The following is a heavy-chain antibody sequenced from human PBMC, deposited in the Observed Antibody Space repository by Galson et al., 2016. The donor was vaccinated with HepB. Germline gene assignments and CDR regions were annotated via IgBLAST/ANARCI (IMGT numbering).Heavy chain of an antibody. J-gene: IGHJ4*02. Sequence: SVKVSCKASGYTFNTYNMHWVRQAPGQGLEWMGIIKPSGGNTIYAQKFQDRITMTRDTSTSTVYMELISLRSEDTAVYYCARELDHSFYCEYWGQGTLLTVSS. V-gene: IGHV1-46*02. CDR1: GYTFNTYN. CDR2: IKPSGGNT. D-gene: IGHD1-14*01. CDR3: ARELDHSFYCEY.